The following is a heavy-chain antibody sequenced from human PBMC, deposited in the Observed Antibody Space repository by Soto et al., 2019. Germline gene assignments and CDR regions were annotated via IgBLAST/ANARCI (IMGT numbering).Heavy chain of an antibody. D-gene: IGHD3-10*01. J-gene: IGHJ3*02. CDR1: GYTLTELS. CDR3: ATGQWMVRGDFEDAFDI. V-gene: IGHV1-24*01. CDR2: FDPEDGET. Sequence: QVQLVQSGAEVKKPGASVKVSCKVSGYTLTELSMHWARQAPGKGLEWMGGFDPEDGETIYAQKFPGRVTMTEDTSTDTAYMELSSLRSEDTAVYYCATGQWMVRGDFEDAFDIWGQGTMVTVSS.